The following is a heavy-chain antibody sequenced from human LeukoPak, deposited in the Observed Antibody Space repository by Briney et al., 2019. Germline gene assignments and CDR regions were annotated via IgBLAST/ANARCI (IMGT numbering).Heavy chain of an antibody. J-gene: IGHJ3*02. V-gene: IGHV1-69*13. CDR3: ASPHCGGDCYWDSGRGRAFDI. Sequence: SVKVSCKASGGTFSSYAISWVRQAPGQGLEWMGGTIPIFGTANYAQKFQGRVTITADESTSTAYMELSSLRSEDTAVYYCASPHCGGDCYWDSGRGRAFDIWGQGTMVTVSS. D-gene: IGHD2-21*02. CDR1: GGTFSSYA. CDR2: TIPIFGTA.